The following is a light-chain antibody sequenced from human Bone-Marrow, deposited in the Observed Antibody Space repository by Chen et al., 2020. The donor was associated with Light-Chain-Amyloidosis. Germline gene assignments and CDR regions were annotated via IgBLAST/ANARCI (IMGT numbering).Light chain of an antibody. V-gene: IGKV3-20*01. CDR2: GAS. CDR1: QSVSSSY. Sequence: ELVLTQSPRPLSLSPGERATLSCRASQSVSSSYLAWYQQKPGQAPRLLIYGASSRATGIPDRFSGSGSGTDFTLTISRLEPEDFAVYYCQQYGSSPPTFGQGTKVEIK. CDR3: QQYGSSPPT. J-gene: IGKJ1*01.